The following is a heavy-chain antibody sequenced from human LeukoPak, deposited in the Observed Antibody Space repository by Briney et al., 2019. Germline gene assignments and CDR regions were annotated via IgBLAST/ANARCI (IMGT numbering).Heavy chain of an antibody. Sequence: ASVKVSCKASGYTFTSYYMHWERQAPGQGLEWMGIINPSGGSTSYAQKFQGRVTMTRDTSTSTVYMELSSLRSEDTAVYYCARGAHYDFWSGDPTYYFDYWGQGTLVTVSS. J-gene: IGHJ4*02. CDR1: GYTFTSYY. CDR3: ARGAHYDFWSGDPTYYFDY. V-gene: IGHV1-46*01. D-gene: IGHD3-3*01. CDR2: INPSGGST.